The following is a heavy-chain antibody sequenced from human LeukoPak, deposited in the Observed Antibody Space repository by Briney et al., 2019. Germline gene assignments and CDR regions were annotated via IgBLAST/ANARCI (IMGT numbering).Heavy chain of an antibody. Sequence: GRSLRLSCAASGFSFSTYGMHWVRQAPGKGLEWVAVAYGDGSNKFYADSAKGRFTISKDISKSTLYVQMDNLRAEDTALYYCATGGGHYYDHWGQGTLVTVSS. V-gene: IGHV3-33*01. CDR2: AYGDGSNK. D-gene: IGHD2-21*02. J-gene: IGHJ4*02. CDR3: ATGGGHYYDH. CDR1: GFSFSTYG.